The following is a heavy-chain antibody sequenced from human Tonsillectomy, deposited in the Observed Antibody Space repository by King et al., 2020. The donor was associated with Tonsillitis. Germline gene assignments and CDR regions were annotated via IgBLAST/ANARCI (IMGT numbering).Heavy chain of an antibody. J-gene: IGHJ4*02. Sequence: QLQESGPGLVKPSETLSLTCTVSGGSISSYYWSWIRQPAGKGLAWIGRIYTSGSTNYNPSLKSRVTMSVDTSKNQFSLKLSSVTAADTAVYYCARDSGDPYGLYYFDYWGQGTLVTVSS. CDR2: IYTSGST. D-gene: IGHD4-17*01. CDR1: GGSISSYY. CDR3: ARDSGDPYGLYYFDY. V-gene: IGHV4-4*07.